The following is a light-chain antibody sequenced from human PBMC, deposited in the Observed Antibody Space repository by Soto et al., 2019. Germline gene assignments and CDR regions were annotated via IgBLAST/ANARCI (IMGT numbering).Light chain of an antibody. CDR3: SSYTSSSTFYV. J-gene: IGLJ1*01. V-gene: IGLV2-14*03. Sequence: QSVLTQPASVSGSPGQSITISCTGTSSDVGGYNYVSWYQQHPGKAPTLMIYEVSSRPSGVSNRFSGSKSGNTASLTISGVQAEEEAGYYCSSYTSSSTFYVFGTGTKLTVL. CDR2: EVS. CDR1: SSDVGGYNY.